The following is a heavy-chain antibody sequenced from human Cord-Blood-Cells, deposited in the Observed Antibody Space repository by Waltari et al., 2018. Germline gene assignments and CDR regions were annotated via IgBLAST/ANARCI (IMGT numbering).Heavy chain of an antibody. CDR1: GDRVSNNIPT. D-gene: IGHD5-18*01. J-gene: IGHJ5*02. Sequence: QLPLQQSGPGLVKPSPTPSLPCAISGDRVSNNIPTCNCLTQSPTRGLEWLGRTYYRSKWYKDYAVSVISRITINPDTSKNQFSLQLNSVTPEDTAVYYCAREDPRGYSYGWSNWFDPWGQGTLVTVSS. CDR3: AREDPRGYSYGWSNWFDP. CDR2: TYYRSKWYK. V-gene: IGHV6-1*01.